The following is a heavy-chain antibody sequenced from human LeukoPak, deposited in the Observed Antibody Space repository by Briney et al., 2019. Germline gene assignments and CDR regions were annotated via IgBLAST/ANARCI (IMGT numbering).Heavy chain of an antibody. Sequence: PGGSLRRSCAASGFTFSSYGMHRVRQAPGKGLEWVAVIWYDGSNKYYADSVKGRFTISRDNSKNTLYLQMNSLRAEDTAVYYCAREIVGIAVAGTDYYYGMDVWGQGTTVTVSS. J-gene: IGHJ6*02. D-gene: IGHD6-19*01. V-gene: IGHV3-33*01. CDR2: IWYDGSNK. CDR1: GFTFSSYG. CDR3: AREIVGIAVAGTDYYYGMDV.